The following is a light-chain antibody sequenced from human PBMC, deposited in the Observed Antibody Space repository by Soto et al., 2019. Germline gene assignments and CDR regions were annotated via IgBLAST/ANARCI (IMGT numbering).Light chain of an antibody. CDR3: QQYGSFS. V-gene: IGKV3-20*01. J-gene: IGKJ4*01. CDR1: QTVSITY. CDR2: GAS. Sequence: PLSCRASQTVSITYLTWYQQKPGQAPRLLIHGASNRATGIPDRFSGSGSGTDFTFTISRLEPEDFAVYYCQQYGSFSFGGGTKVDIK.